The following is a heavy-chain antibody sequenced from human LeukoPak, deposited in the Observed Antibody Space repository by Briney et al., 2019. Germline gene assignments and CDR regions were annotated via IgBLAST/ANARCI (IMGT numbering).Heavy chain of an antibody. D-gene: IGHD4-17*01. J-gene: IGHJ4*02. CDR1: GLTFSNDA. Sequence: GGSLRLSCAVSGLTFSNDAMSWVRQAPGKGLEWVSAIGAGGATTYYADSVKGRFTISRDNSKNMLYLEMNSLRAEDTAVYYCAKDRYGDHDYWGQGTLVTVSS. CDR2: IGAGGATT. CDR3: AKDRYGDHDY. V-gene: IGHV3-23*01.